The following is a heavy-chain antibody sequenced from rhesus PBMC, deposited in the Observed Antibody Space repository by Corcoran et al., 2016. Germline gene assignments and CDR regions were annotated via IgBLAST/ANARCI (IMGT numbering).Heavy chain of an antibody. CDR1: GGSISSGYYY. CDR2: ITYIGST. V-gene: IGHV4-122*02. J-gene: IGHJ4*01. Sequence: QVQLQESGPGLVKPSETLSLTCAVSGGSISSGYYYWSWIRQPPGKGLAWIGYITYIGSTSYNPSLKSRVTISRDTSKNPFSLKLSSVTAADTAVYYCAREIYGGGVDYWGQGVLVTVSS. D-gene: IGHD4-29*01. CDR3: AREIYGGGVDY.